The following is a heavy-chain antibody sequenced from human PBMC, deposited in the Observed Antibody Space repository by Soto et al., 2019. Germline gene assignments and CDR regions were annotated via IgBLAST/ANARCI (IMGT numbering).Heavy chain of an antibody. CDR1: GFTFDENA. CDR3: TRAYDNSRYWFDP. V-gene: IGHV3-49*03. D-gene: IGHD3-22*01. J-gene: IGHJ5*02. CDR2: IRSKVFGETT. Sequence: PGGSLRLSCTASGFTFDENAMSWFRQAPGKGLEWVGFIRSKVFGETTEYAASVEGRFTISRDDSKSITYLQMNSLKTEDTAVYYCTRAYDNSRYWFDPWGQGTLVTVS.